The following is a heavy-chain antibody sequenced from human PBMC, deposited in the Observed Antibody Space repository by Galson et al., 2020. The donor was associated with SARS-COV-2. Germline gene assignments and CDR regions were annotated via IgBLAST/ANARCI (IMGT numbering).Heavy chain of an antibody. Sequence: SETLSLTCAVSGTSISSGSYSWNWIRQPPGKGLEWIGYISHSGGTYYNPSLKSRVTISGDRSKNQFSLRPGSVTAADTAVYYCARLHYGEYAPEAFDIWGPGTRVTVAS. CDR3: ARLHYGEYAPEAFDI. CDR1: GTSISSGSYS. D-gene: IGHD4-17*01. J-gene: IGHJ3*02. V-gene: IGHV4-30-2*01. CDR2: ISHSGGT.